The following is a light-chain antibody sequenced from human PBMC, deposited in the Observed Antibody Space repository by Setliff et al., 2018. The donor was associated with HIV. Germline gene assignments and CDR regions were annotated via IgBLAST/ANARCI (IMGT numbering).Light chain of an antibody. CDR2: EVS. V-gene: IGLV2-14*01. CDR3: SSYTSSSTRV. Sequence: QSVLTQPASVSGSPGQSITISCTGTISDVGGYNYVSWYQHHPGKAPKLLTYEVSNRPSWVSNRFSGSKSGNTASLTISGLQPEDEADYFCSSYTSSSTRVFGTGTKVTVL. CDR1: ISDVGGYNY. J-gene: IGLJ1*01.